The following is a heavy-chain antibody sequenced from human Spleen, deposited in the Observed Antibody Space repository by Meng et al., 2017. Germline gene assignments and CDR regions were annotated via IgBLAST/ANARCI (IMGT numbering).Heavy chain of an antibody. CDR1: GFTFSSYG. CDR3: ARDRNKLWLRFNFDY. Sequence: GGSLRLSCAASGFTFSSYGMHWVRQAPGKGLEWVAVIWYDGSNKYYADSVKGRFTISRDNSKNTLYLQMNSLRAEDTAVYYCARDRNKLWLRFNFDYWGQGTLVTGAS. V-gene: IGHV3-33*01. CDR2: IWYDGSNK. D-gene: IGHD5-18*01. J-gene: IGHJ4*02.